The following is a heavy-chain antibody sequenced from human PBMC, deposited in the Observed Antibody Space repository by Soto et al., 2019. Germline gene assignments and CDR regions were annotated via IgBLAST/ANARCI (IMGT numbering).Heavy chain of an antibody. V-gene: IGHV1-69*01. D-gene: IGHD2-2*02. J-gene: IGHJ6*02. CDR3: ARDPRGRSPNTPYYYYGMDV. CDR1: GGTFSSYA. CDR2: IIPMFGKA. Sequence: QVQLVQSGAEVKKPGSSVKVSCKASGGTFSSYAISWVRRAPGQGLEWMGGIIPMFGKANYAQKFQGRVTITADESMSTAYMELSSLRSEDTAVYYCARDPRGRSPNTPYYYYGMDVWCQGTTVTVSS.